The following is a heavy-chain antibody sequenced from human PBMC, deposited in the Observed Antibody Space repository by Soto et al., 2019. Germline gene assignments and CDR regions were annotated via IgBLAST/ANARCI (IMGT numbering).Heavy chain of an antibody. Sequence: GGSLRLSCSASGFTFSSSAMSWVRQAPGKGLEWVSTISTSGGSTYYADSVKGRFTISRDNSKNTLYLQMNSLRAEDTGVYYCAKSLSSCLLAHFDYWGQGTLVTVSS. CDR3: AKSLSSCLLAHFDY. D-gene: IGHD3-9*01. J-gene: IGHJ4*02. V-gene: IGHV3-23*01. CDR1: GFTFSSSA. CDR2: ISTSGGST.